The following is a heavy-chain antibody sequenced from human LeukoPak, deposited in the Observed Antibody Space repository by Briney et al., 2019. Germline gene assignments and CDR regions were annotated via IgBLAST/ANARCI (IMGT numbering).Heavy chain of an antibody. J-gene: IGHJ3*02. Sequence: PSETLSLTCTVSGGSISSGSYYWRWIRQPAGKGLEWIGRIYTSGSTNYNPSLKSRVTISVDTSKNQFSLKLSSVTAADTAVYYCARSIAAVGWAFDIWGQGTIVTVSS. CDR1: GGSISSGSYY. D-gene: IGHD6-13*01. V-gene: IGHV4-61*02. CDR2: IYTSGST. CDR3: ARSIAAVGWAFDI.